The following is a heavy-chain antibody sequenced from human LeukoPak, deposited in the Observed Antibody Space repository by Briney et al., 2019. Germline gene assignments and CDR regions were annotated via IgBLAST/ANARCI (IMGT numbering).Heavy chain of an antibody. CDR1: GFTFSNAW. D-gene: IGHD3-10*01. J-gene: IGHJ4*02. V-gene: IGHV3-66*01. Sequence: GGSLRLSCAASGFTFSNAWMSWVRQAPGKGLECVSVIYSAGTTYYADSVKGRLTISRDTSKNTLYLQMNSLTVEDTAVYYCARGTRGTFGLEYWGRGTLVTVSP. CDR3: ARGTRGTFGLEY. CDR2: IYSAGTT.